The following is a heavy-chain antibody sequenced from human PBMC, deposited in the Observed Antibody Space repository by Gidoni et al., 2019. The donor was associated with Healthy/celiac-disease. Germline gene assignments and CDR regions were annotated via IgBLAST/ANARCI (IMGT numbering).Heavy chain of an antibody. V-gene: IGHV4-59*01. J-gene: IGHJ5*02. CDR3: ARDQGIAAAGLFWFDP. Sequence: QVQLPESGPGLVKPSETLSLTCPVSVCSISSYYWSWIRQPPGKGLEWIGYIYYSGSTNYNPSLKSRVTISVDTSKNQFSLKLSSVTAADTAVYYCARDQGIAAAGLFWFDPWGQGTLVTVSS. CDR1: VCSISSYY. D-gene: IGHD6-13*01. CDR2: IYYSGST.